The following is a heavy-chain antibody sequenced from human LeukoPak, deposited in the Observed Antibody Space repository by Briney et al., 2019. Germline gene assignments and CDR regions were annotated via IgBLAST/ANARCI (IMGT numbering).Heavy chain of an antibody. CDR3: ASLGYCSGGSCYYGMDV. V-gene: IGHV3-23*01. J-gene: IGHJ6*02. CDR2: ISGSGGST. Sequence: GGSLRLSCAASGFTFSSYAMSWVRQAPGKGLEWVSAISGSGGSTYYADSVKGRFTISRDNSKNTLYLQMNSLRAEDTAVYYCASLGYCSGGSCYYGMDVWGQGTTVNVSS. CDR1: GFTFSSYA. D-gene: IGHD2-15*01.